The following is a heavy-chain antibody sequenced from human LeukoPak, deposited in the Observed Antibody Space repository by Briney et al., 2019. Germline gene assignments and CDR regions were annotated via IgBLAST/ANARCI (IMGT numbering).Heavy chain of an antibody. CDR3: ARDGGEGDESAFDI. V-gene: IGHV3-72*01. Sequence: GGSLRLSCAASGVTLSDHHMDWVRQAPRKGLEWVGRTRDKRRGYTTEYAASVKGRFTISRDDSKTSVFLQMNSLRTEDTAVYFCARDGGEGDESAFDIWGQGTVVTVSS. J-gene: IGHJ3*02. D-gene: IGHD3-16*01. CDR1: GVTLSDHH. CDR2: TRDKRRGYTT.